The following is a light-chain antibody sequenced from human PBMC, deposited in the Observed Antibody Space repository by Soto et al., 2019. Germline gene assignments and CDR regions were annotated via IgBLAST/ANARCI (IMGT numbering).Light chain of an antibody. J-gene: IGKJ5*01. CDR1: QSVSSN. CDR3: QQYNNWPPIT. CDR2: GAS. Sequence: EIVMTRSPATLSVSPAERATLSCRATQSVSSNLAWYQQKPGQAPRLLIYGASTRATGIPARFSGSGSGTEFTLTISSLQSEDLAVYYCQQYNNWPPITFGQGTRLEIK. V-gene: IGKV3-15*01.